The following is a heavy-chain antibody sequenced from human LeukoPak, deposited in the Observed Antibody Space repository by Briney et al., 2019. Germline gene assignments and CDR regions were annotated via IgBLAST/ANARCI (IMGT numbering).Heavy chain of an antibody. Sequence: PSETLSLTCAVYGGSFSGYYWSWIRQPPGKGLEWIGEINHSGSTNYNPSVKGRVTISVDTSKNQFSLKLSSATAADTAIYYCARGHLLVTRGVYWFDPWGQGTLVTVSS. CDR1: GGSFSGYY. V-gene: IGHV4-34*01. D-gene: IGHD2-21*02. J-gene: IGHJ5*02. CDR3: ARGHLLVTRGVYWFDP. CDR2: INHSGST.